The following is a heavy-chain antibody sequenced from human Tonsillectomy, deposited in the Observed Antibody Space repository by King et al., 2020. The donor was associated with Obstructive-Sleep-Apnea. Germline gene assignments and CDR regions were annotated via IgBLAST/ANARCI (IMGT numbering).Heavy chain of an antibody. CDR3: AREGNYYGSGTYYRHYYYAMDV. J-gene: IGHJ6*02. CDR1: GYIFSNYY. D-gene: IGHD3-10*01. CDR2: INPIGGLT. V-gene: IGHV1-46*03. Sequence: QLVQSGAEVKKPGASVKIFCKASGYIFSNYYMHWVRQAPGQGLEWMGIINPIGGLTGYAQNLQGRVTMTMDTSTSTVYMELSRLTSEDTAVYYCAREGNYYGSGTYYRHYYYAMDVWGQGTTVTVSS.